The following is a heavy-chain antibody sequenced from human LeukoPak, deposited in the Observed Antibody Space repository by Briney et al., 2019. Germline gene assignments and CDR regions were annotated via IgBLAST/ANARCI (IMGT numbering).Heavy chain of an antibody. CDR2: INHSGST. CDR1: GGSFSGYY. J-gene: IGHJ3*02. Sequence: SETLSLTCAVYGGSFSGYYWSWIRQPPGKGPEWIGEINHSGSTNYNPSLKSRVTISVDTSKNQFSLKLSSVTAADTAVYYCARGRTVTTSDAFDIWGQGTMVTVSS. D-gene: IGHD4-17*01. CDR3: ARGRTVTTSDAFDI. V-gene: IGHV4-34*01.